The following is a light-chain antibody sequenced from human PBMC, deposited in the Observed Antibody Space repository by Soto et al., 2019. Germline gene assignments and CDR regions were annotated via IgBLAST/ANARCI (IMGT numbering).Light chain of an antibody. CDR1: QTVSNTH. V-gene: IGKV3-20*01. Sequence: EFVLTQSPGTLSLSPGERATLSCRASQTVSNTHLAWYQQKSGQAPKFAIYVASNRATGSAAMFSDSGSGTDLTLTISTLDPEDFEVYNCKQYGTF. CDR2: VAS. CDR3: KQYGT. J-gene: IGKJ2*01.